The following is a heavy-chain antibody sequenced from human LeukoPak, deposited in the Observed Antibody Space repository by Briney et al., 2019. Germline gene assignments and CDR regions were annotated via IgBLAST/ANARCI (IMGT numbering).Heavy chain of an antibody. Sequence: ASVKVSCKASDCTFTSCGLSSVRQAPGQGLEWMGWISAYNGNTNYAQKLQGRVTMTTDTSTSTAYMELRSLRSDDMDVYYCARDGCPNCGGDGDFFAFDIWGQGTMVTVSS. CDR2: ISAYNGNT. CDR3: ARDGCPNCGGDGDFFAFDI. V-gene: IGHV1-18*03. CDR1: DCTFTSCG. D-gene: IGHD4-17*01. J-gene: IGHJ3*02.